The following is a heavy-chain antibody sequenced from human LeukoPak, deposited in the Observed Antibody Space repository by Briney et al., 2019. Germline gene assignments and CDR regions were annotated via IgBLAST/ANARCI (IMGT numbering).Heavy chain of an antibody. CDR3: ARSYTYCSSTSCYPTCFDY. CDR2: ISSSSSYI. CDR1: GFTFSSYS. V-gene: IGHV3-21*01. J-gene: IGHJ4*02. Sequence: PGGSLRLSCAASGFTFSSYSMNWVRQAPGKGLEWVSSISSSSSYIYYADSVKGRFTISRDNAKNSLYLQMNSLRAEDTAVYYCARSYTYCSSTSCYPTCFDYWGQGTLVTVFS. D-gene: IGHD2-2*01.